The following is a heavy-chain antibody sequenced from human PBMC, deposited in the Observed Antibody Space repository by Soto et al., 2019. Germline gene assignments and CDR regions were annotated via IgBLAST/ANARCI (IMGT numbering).Heavy chain of an antibody. J-gene: IGHJ4*02. D-gene: IGHD2-2*01. V-gene: IGHV3-30-3*01. CDR3: AREGGVLEPAVEGRFDY. CDR2: ISYDGNNK. CDR1: GFAFSSYA. Sequence: QVQLVESGGGVVQPGRSLRLSCAASGFAFSSYALHWVRQAPGKGLEWLAVISYDGNNKYYANSVKGRITISRDNSKNTLYLQMNSLRGEDTAVYYCAREGGVLEPAVEGRFDYWGQGTLVTVSS.